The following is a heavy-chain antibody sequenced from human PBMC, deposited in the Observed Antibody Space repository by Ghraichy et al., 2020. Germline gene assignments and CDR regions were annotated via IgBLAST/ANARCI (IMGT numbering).Heavy chain of an antibody. Sequence: SETLSLTCTVSGGSISSSYWSWIRQPPGKGLEWIGYIYYSGLTKYNPSLRGRVTMSKDTSKNQISLRLTSVTAADTAVYFCARDGLGSGWQYYLDQWGQGTLVIVSS. D-gene: IGHD6-19*01. J-gene: IGHJ5*02. CDR1: GGSISSSY. V-gene: IGHV4-59*01. CDR2: IYYSGLT. CDR3: ARDGLGSGWQYYLDQ.